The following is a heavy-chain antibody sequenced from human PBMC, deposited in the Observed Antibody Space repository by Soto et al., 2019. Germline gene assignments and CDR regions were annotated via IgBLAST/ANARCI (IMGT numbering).Heavy chain of an antibody. Sequence: QVQLVQSGAEVKKPGASVKVSCKASGYIFTSYGIIWVRQAPGQGLEWMGWISAYSGNTNYAQKLQGRVTMTTDTATSTAYTELRRVRPDDTAVYYCARARECGLDVWGQGTAVTVSS. CDR3: ARARECGLDV. J-gene: IGHJ6*02. CDR2: ISAYSGNT. CDR1: GYIFTSYG. V-gene: IGHV1-18*01.